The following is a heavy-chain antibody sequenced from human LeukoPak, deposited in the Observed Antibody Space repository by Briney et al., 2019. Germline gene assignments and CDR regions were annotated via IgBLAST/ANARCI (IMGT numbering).Heavy chain of an antibody. D-gene: IGHD6-13*01. CDR3: ARDPLYSSSWYRSYYYYGMDV. Sequence: PGGSLRLSCTASGFTFIDYWIYWIRQAPGKGLERVATIKQDGGEKYYVDSVKGRFTISRDNAKNSLYLQMNSLRAEDTAVYYCARDPLYSSSWYRSYYYYGMDVWGQGTTVTVSS. CDR2: IKQDGGEK. CDR1: GFTFIDYW. V-gene: IGHV3-7*03. J-gene: IGHJ6*02.